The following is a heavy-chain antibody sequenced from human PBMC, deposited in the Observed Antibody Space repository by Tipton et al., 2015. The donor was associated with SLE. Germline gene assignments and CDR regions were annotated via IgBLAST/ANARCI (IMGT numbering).Heavy chain of an antibody. Sequence: SLRLSCVASGFTFSSHWMTWVRQAPGKGLEWVANIKKDGSEDYYVDSVKGRFIISRDNAKNSLSLQMNSLRAEDTAVYYCARDYYWGQGTLVTVSS. V-gene: IGHV3-7*01. CDR2: IKKDGSED. J-gene: IGHJ4*02. CDR1: GFTFSSHW. CDR3: ARDYY.